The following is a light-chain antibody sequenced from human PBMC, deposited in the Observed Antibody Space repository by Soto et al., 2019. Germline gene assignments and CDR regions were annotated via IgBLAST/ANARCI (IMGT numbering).Light chain of an antibody. J-gene: IGKJ4*01. V-gene: IGKV1-9*01. CDR3: QQLNSYPLT. Sequence: DIQFAQPKSSLSASVGDRVTITYLTSQSISSYLNWYQQKQGKAAKXVIYAASTLQSGVPSRFSGNRSGTERTITISGLQPEDFETDDGQQLNSYPLTFGGGTKVDI. CDR1: QSISSY. CDR2: AAS.